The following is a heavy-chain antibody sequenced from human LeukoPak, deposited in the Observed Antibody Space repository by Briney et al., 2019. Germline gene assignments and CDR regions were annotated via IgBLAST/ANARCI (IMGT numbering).Heavy chain of an antibody. CDR1: GYTFTSYD. CDR2: MNPNSGNT. V-gene: IGHV1-8*01. CDR3: ARDLYSSSLDAFDI. J-gene: IGHJ3*02. Sequence: ASVKVSCKASGYTFTSYDINWVRQATGQGLEWMGWMNPNSGNTGYAQKFQGRVTMTRDTSISTAYMELSRLRSDDTAVYYCARDLYSSSLDAFDIWGQGTMVTVSS. D-gene: IGHD6-6*01.